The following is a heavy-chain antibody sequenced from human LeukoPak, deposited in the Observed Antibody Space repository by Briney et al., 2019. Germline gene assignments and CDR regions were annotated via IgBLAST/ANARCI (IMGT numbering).Heavy chain of an antibody. CDR1: GGSISSYY. J-gene: IGHJ4*02. Sequence: SETLSLTCTVSGGSISSYYWRWIRQPPGKGLEWIGYIYYSGSTNYNPSLKSRVTISVDTSKNQFSLKLSSVTAADTAVYYCARGYSSGWVDYWGQGTLVTVSS. D-gene: IGHD6-19*01. CDR3: ARGYSSGWVDY. V-gene: IGHV4-59*01. CDR2: IYYSGST.